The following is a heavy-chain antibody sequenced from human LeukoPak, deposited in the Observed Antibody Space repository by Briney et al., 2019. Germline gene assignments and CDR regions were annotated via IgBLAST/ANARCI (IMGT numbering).Heavy chain of an antibody. CDR3: ARSGGVVIVNLDS. CDR2: SYYLGNS. V-gene: IGHV4-30-4*01. J-gene: IGHJ4*02. Sequence: SETLSLTCTVSGGSISNDDSYWSWIRQPPGKGLEWIGHSYYLGNSYYNPSLKSRVTISVDTSKNQFSLKLSSVTAADTAMYYCARSGGVVIVNLDSWGRGTLVTVS. D-gene: IGHD2-21*01. CDR1: GGSISNDDSY.